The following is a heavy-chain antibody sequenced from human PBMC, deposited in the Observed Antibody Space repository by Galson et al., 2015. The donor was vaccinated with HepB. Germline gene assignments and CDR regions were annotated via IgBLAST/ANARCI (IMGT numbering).Heavy chain of an antibody. J-gene: IGHJ3*02. CDR2: ISGRGVTT. Sequence: LRLSCAASGFSFSNYAMTWVRQPPGKGLQWVATISGRGVTTFDADSVKGQFTISRDNSKNTLYLEMNNLRADDTAVYFCAKSKDSGWSYNAFDIWGQGTMVAVSS. V-gene: IGHV3-23*01. D-gene: IGHD6-19*01. CDR3: AKSKDSGWSYNAFDI. CDR1: GFSFSNYA.